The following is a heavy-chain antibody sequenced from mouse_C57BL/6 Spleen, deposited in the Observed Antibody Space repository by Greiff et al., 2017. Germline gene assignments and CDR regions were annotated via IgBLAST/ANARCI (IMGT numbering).Heavy chain of an antibody. J-gene: IGHJ1*03. D-gene: IGHD1-1*01. Sequence: VKLVESGPGLVAPSQSLSITCTVSGFSLTSYGVSWVRQPPGKGLEWLGVIWGDGSTNYHSALLSRLSISQDNSKSQVILKLNSLQTDDTATDDCAKGSGSRGWYFDVWGTGTMVTVSS. V-gene: IGHV2-3*01. CDR3: AKGSGSRGWYFDV. CDR1: GFSLTSYG. CDR2: IWGDGST.